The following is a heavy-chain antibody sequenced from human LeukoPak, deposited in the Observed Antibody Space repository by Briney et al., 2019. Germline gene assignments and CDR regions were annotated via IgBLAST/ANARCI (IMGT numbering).Heavy chain of an antibody. V-gene: IGHV4-4*02. D-gene: IGHD2-2*01. Sequence: SGTLFLTCAVSGGSISSSNWWSWVRQPPGKGLEWIGEIYHSGSTNYNPSLKSRVTVSVDKSKNQFSLKLSSVTAADTAVYYCARFGVVVVPAARVRYNWFDPWGQGTLVTVSS. CDR1: GGSISSSNW. J-gene: IGHJ5*02. CDR2: IYHSGST. CDR3: ARFGVVVVPAARVRYNWFDP.